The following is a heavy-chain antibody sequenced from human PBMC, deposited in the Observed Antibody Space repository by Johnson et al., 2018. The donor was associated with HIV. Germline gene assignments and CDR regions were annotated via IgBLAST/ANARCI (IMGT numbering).Heavy chain of an antibody. CDR2: ITSKTDGGTT. Sequence: GLEWVGRITSKTDGGTTDYAAPVKGRFTISRDDSKNTLYLQMNSLKTEDTAVYYCTTHSGYESDAFDIWGQGTMVTVSS. D-gene: IGHD5-12*01. J-gene: IGHJ3*02. V-gene: IGHV3-15*01. CDR3: TTHSGYESDAFDI.